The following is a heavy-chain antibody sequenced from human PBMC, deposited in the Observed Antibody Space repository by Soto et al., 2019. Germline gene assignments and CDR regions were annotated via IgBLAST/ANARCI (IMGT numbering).Heavy chain of an antibody. CDR2: IYHSGST. J-gene: IGHJ4*02. Sequence: SETLSLTCAVSGGSISSGGYSWSWIRQPPGKGLEWIGYIYHSGSTYYNPSLKSRVTISVDRSKNQFSLKLSSVTAADTAMYYCARSMTTVTTNDYWGQGSLVTAPQ. CDR3: ARSMTTVTTNDY. CDR1: GGSISSGGYS. V-gene: IGHV4-30-2*01. D-gene: IGHD4-17*01.